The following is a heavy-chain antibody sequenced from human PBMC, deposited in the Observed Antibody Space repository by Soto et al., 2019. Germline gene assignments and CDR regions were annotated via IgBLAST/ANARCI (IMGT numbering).Heavy chain of an antibody. J-gene: IGHJ4*02. V-gene: IGHV1-69*12. CDR1: GGTFSTYA. Sequence: QVQLVQSGAEVKKPESSVKVSCKAPGGTFSTYAISWVRQAPGQGLEWMGGIIPMFGTANYAQRFQDRVTSTAEESTNTVYMGLRSLRSEDTAVYFCASGIQLWLRRINNGYSGWGQGTLVTVSS. D-gene: IGHD5-18*01. CDR2: IIPMFGTA. CDR3: ASGIQLWLRRINNGYSG.